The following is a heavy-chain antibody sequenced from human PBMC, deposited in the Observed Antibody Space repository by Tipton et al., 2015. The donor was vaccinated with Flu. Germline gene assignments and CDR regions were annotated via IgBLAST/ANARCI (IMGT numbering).Heavy chain of an antibody. V-gene: IGHV4-59*01. CDR3: GRGDCSSTSCLDY. Sequence: TLSLTCTVSGGSISSYYWSWIRQPPGKGLEWIGYIYYSGSTNYNPSLKSRVTISADTSNNQFSLKLSSVTAADTAVYYCGRGDCSSTSCLDYWGQGTLVTVSS. CDR1: GGSISSYY. J-gene: IGHJ4*02. D-gene: IGHD2-2*01. CDR2: IYYSGST.